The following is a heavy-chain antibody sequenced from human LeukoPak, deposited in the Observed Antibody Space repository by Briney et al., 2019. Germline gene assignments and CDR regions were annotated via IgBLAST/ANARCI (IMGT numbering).Heavy chain of an antibody. Sequence: ETLSLTCTVSGGSISSYYWSWVRQAPGKGLEWVSVIYSGGDTYYADSVKGRFTISRHNSKNTLYLQVNSLRVEDTAVYYCAREGMQWPGYFDLWGRGTLVTVSS. CDR1: GGSISSYY. J-gene: IGHJ2*01. CDR2: IYSGGDT. CDR3: AREGMQWPGYFDL. D-gene: IGHD6-19*01. V-gene: IGHV3-53*04.